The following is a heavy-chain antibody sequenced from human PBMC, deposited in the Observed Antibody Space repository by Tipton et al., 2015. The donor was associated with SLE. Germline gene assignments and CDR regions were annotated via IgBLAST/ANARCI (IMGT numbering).Heavy chain of an antibody. Sequence: TLSLTCTVSGGSISSYYWGWIRQHPGKGLEWIGNIYYSGSTFYNPSLKSRVTISLDTSKNQFSLKLTSVTAADTAVYYCAREGVALDIWGQGTLVTVSS. D-gene: IGHD3-16*01. J-gene: IGHJ3*02. CDR2: IYYSGST. CDR3: AREGVALDI. CDR1: GGSISSYY. V-gene: IGHV4-31*03.